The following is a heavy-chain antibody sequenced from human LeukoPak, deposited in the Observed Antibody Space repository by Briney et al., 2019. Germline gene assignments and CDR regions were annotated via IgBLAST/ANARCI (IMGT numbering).Heavy chain of an antibody. CDR1: GFSLSGHW. V-gene: IGHV3-7*05. CDR3: AYRNNFEY. J-gene: IGHJ4*02. Sequence: GGSLRLSCAASGFSLSGHWMNWVRQPPGKGLEWVANIKAGGSEKYYVDSVKGRFTISRDDAKRTVDLQMDNLRTEDTAVYYCAYRNNFEYWGQGTLVTVSS. CDR2: IKAGGSEK. D-gene: IGHD1-26*01.